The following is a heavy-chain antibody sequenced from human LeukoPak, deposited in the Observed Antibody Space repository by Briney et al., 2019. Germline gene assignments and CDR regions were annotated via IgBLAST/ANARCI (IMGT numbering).Heavy chain of an antibody. CDR3: ARPVNRLFLF. D-gene: IGHD4/OR15-4a*01. CDR2: IREDGGET. J-gene: IGHJ4*02. CDR1: GFTFSSYW. Sequence: PGGSLRLSCAASGFTFSSYWMSWVRQAPGTGLEWVANIREDGGETYYVDSVKGRFTISRDNAKNSLYLQMDNLRAEDTAVYFCARPVNRLFLFWGPGTLVTVSS. V-gene: IGHV3-7*01.